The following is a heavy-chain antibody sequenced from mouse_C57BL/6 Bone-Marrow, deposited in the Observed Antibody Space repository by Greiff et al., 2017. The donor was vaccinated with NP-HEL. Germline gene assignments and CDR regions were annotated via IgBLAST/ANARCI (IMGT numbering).Heavy chain of an antibody. CDR3: AKTAQATWAWFAY. J-gene: IGHJ3*01. D-gene: IGHD3-2*02. CDR1: GYTFTDYY. Sequence: VQLKQSGPELVKPGASVKISCKASGYTFTDYYMNWVKQSHGKSLEWIGDINPNNGGTSYNQKFKGKATLTVDKSSSTAYMELRSLTSEDSAVYYCAKTAQATWAWFAYWGQGTLVTVSA. CDR2: INPNNGGT. V-gene: IGHV1-26*01.